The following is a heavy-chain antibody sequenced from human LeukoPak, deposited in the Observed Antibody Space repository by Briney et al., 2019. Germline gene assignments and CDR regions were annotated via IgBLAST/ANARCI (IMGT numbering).Heavy chain of an antibody. V-gene: IGHV3-21*01. J-gene: IGHJ4*02. CDR1: GFTFSSYS. CDR2: ISSNSSYI. D-gene: IGHD5-12*01. CDR3: ARDSGYETKPTDY. Sequence: GGSLRLSCAASGFTFSSYSMNWVRQAPGKGLEWVSSISSNSSYIYYAHSVKGLFTISRDNAKTSLYLQMTSLRAEDTAVYYCARDSGYETKPTDYWGQGTLVTVSS.